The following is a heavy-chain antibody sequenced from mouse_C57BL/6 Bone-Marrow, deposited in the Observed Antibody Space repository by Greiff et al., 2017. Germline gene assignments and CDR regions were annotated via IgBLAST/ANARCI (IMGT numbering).Heavy chain of an antibody. Sequence: QVQLQQSGPGLVQPSQSLSITCTVSGFSLTSYGVHWVRQSPGKGLEWLGVIWSGGSTDYNAAFISRLSISKDNSKSQVFFKMNSLQADDTAIYYCARNGGYYDGQYYYAMDYWGQGTSVTVSS. V-gene: IGHV2-2*01. D-gene: IGHD1-1*01. CDR1: GFSLTSYG. J-gene: IGHJ4*01. CDR2: IWSGGST. CDR3: ARNGGYYDGQYYYAMDY.